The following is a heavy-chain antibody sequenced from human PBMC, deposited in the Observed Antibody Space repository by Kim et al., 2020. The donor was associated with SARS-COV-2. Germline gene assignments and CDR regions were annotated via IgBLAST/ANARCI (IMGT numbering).Heavy chain of an antibody. CDR3: ARDSKVVPAAKPPYYYYGMDV. J-gene: IGHJ6*02. CDR2: IYYSGST. Sequence: SETLSLTCTVSGGYVSSGSYYWSWIRQPPGKGLEWIGYIYYSGSTNYNPSLKSRVTISVDTSKNQFSLKLSSVTAADTAVYYCARDSKVVPAAKPPYYYYGMDVWGQGTTVTVSS. V-gene: IGHV4-61*01. D-gene: IGHD2-2*01. CDR1: GGYVSSGSYY.